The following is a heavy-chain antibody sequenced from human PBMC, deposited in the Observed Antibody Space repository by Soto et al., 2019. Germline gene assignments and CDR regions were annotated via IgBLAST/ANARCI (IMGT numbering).Heavy chain of an antibody. CDR2: IYYSGST. D-gene: IGHD3-10*01. CDR1: GGSISSSSYY. V-gene: IGHV4-39*01. J-gene: IGHJ4*02. CDR3: ARTGGRGAAYRIY. Sequence: QLQLQESGPGLVKPSETLSLTCTVSGGSISSSSYYWGWIRQPPGKGLEWIGSIYYSGSTYYNPSLKSRVTISVDTSKNQFSLKLSSVTAADTAVYYCARTGGRGAAYRIYWGQGTLVTVSS.